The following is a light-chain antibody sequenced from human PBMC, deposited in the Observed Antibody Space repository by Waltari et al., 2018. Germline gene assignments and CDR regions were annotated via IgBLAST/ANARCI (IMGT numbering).Light chain of an antibody. CDR2: WAS. Sequence: SFLYNSNDNIYLAWYQQKPGQPPTLLIYWASTRQSAVPDRFSGSGAGTDFSLAIYSLQAEDVAFYGGQKYYIRRTFSPGPRVEIK. CDR1: SFLYNSNDNIY. J-gene: IGKJ1*01. CDR3: QKYYIRRT. V-gene: IGKV4-1*01.